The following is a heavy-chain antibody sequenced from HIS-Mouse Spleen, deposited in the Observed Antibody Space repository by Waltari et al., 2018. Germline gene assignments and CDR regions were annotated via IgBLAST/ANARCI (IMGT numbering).Heavy chain of an antibody. CDR3: LSVAIFSVANSYYFDY. V-gene: IGHV3-23*01. J-gene: IGHJ4*02. Sequence: EVQLLESGGGLVQPGGSLRLSCAASGFPFSSYAMSWVRQAPGKGLEWVSAISGSGGSTYYADSVKGRFTISRDNSKNTLYLQMNSLRAEDTAVYYCLSVAIFSVANSYYFDYWGQGTLVTVSS. D-gene: IGHD1-7*01. CDR1: GFPFSSYA. CDR2: ISGSGGST.